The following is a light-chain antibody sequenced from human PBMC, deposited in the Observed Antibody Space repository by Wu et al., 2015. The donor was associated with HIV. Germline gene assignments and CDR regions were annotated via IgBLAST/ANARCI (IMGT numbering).Light chain of an antibody. CDR2: TAS. J-gene: IGKJ2*01. Sequence: DIQMTQSPSSLSASVEDRVTITCRSSQTINTYLNWYQQIPGRAPKLLIYTASNLQSGVPSRFNGSGSGTDFTLTISSLQREDFATYYCQQGHTTPYTFGLGTKLEV. V-gene: IGKV1-39*01. CDR3: QQGHTTPYT. CDR1: QTINTY.